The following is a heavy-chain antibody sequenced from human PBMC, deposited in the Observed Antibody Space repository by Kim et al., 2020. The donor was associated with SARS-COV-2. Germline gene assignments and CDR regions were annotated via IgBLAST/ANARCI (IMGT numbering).Heavy chain of an antibody. V-gene: IGHV7-4-1*02. CDR2: INTNTGNP. CDR3: ARSGSYYRLYYYYGMDV. Sequence: ASVKVSCKASGYTFTSYAMNWVRQAPGQGLEWMGWINTNTGNPTYAQGFTGRFVFSLDTSVSTAYLQISSLKAEDTAVYYCARSGSYYRLYYYYGMDVWGQGTSVTVSS. D-gene: IGHD3-10*01. J-gene: IGHJ6*02. CDR1: GYTFTSYA.